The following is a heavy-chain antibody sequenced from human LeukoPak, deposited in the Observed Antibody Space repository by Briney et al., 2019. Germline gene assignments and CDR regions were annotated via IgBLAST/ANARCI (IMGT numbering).Heavy chain of an antibody. CDR3: AKDYGGWALDY. CDR2: TSSDLNVK. V-gene: IGHV3-30*18. J-gene: IGHJ4*02. CDR1: GFTFRNYV. Sequence: GGSLGLSCAASGFTFRNYVIHWVRQAPGKGLEWVAVTSSDLNVKLYADSVKGRFTISRDNSKNSLYLQMNSLRTEDTALYYCAKDYGGWALDYWGQGTLVTVSS. D-gene: IGHD1-26*01.